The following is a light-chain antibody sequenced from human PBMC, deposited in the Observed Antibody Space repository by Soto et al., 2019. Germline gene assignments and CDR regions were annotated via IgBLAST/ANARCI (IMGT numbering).Light chain of an antibody. J-gene: IGLJ3*02. CDR1: SSNIGRNT. Sequence: QSVLTQPPSASGTPGQRVTISCSGSSSNIGRNTVNWFQQLPGTAPKLLIYSNNQRPSGVPDRFSGSKSGTSASLAISGRQSEDEADYYCGAGDDSRKGFWVFGGGTKLTVL. CDR3: GAGDDSRKGFWV. CDR2: SNN. V-gene: IGLV1-44*01.